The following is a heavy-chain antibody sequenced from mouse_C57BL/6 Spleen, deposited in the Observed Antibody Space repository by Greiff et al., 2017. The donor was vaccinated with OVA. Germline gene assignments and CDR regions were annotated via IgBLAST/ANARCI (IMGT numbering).Heavy chain of an antibody. D-gene: IGHD1-1*01. CDR1: GYSITSGYY. CDR3: AREATTVRNFDY. V-gene: IGHV3-6*01. CDR2: ISYDGSN. J-gene: IGHJ2*01. Sequence: QLKESGPGLVKPSQSLSLTCSVTGYSITSGYYWNWIRQFPGNKLEWMGYISYDGSNNYNPSLKNRISITRDTSKNQFFLKLNSVTTEDTATYYCAREATTVRNFDYWGQGTTLTVSS.